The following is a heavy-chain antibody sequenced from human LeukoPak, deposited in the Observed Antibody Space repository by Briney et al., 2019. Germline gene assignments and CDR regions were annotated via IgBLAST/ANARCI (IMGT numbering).Heavy chain of an antibody. J-gene: IGHJ6*03. CDR2: INLTGST. CDR3: ARGFYLYDTSGYSPSKYYLDV. Sequence: SETLSLTCAVYGESFGDHYWTWIRQPPGKGLECIGEINLTGSTNYNPSLKSRVTISLDTSKNQFSLKLKSVTAADTAVYYCARGFYLYDTSGYSPSKYYLDVRGRGATVAVSS. V-gene: IGHV4-34*01. CDR1: GESFGDHY. D-gene: IGHD3-22*01.